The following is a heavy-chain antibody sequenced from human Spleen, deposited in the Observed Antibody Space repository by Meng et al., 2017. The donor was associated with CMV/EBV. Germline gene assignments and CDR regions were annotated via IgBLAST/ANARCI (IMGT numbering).Heavy chain of an antibody. V-gene: IGHV4-34*01. D-gene: IGHD3-22*01. CDR1: GGSFSGYY. Sequence: GQLQQWGAGLLKPSEPLSLTGAVYGGSFSGYYWSWIRQPPGKGLEWIGEINHSGSTNYNPSLKSRVTISVDTSKNQFSLKLSSVTAADTAVYYCARGLEDSSGYRPFDYWGQGTLVTVSS. J-gene: IGHJ4*02. CDR3: ARGLEDSSGYRPFDY. CDR2: INHSGST.